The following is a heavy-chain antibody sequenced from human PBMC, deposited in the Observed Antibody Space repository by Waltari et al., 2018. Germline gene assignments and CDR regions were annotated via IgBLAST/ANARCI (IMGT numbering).Heavy chain of an antibody. V-gene: IGHV3-23*01. CDR3: AXDRXECSSSPNWFDX. CDR2: XSDSGXTT. D-gene: IGHD6-13*01. CDR1: GFTFRTYG. Sequence: VHLXESGGGXVQPGGSLRXSCAASGFTFRTYGMNWVRQAPGXGLXWGCGXSDSGXTTYSXDSVKGRFTIXRYNSKNALFLQMNSLRXEDTAVYYXAXDRXECSSSPNWFDXWGQGTLVTVSS. J-gene: IGHJ5*02.